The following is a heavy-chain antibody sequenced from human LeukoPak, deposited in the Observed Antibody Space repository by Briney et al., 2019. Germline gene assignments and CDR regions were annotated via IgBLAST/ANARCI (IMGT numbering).Heavy chain of an antibody. V-gene: IGHV3-11*06. J-gene: IGHJ4*02. CDR2: IGSSSTYT. D-gene: IGHD1-26*01. CDR3: ARGGQELDN. Sequence: PGGSLRLSCVASGFTFSDFYMSWIRQAPGKGLEWVSYIGSSSTYTNYADSVKGRFTISRDSAKNSLYLQMSSLRADDTAVYYCARGGQELDNWGQGTLVTVSS. CDR1: GFTFSDFY.